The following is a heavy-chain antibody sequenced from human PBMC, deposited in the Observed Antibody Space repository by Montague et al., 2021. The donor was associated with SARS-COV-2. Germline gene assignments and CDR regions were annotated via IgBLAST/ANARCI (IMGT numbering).Heavy chain of an antibody. Sequence: SETLSLTCAVYGGSFSGYYWSWICQPPGKGLEWIGEINHSGSTNYNPSLKSRVTTSVDTSKNQFSLKLSSVTAADTAVYYCARGMRRPYYYYYGMDVWGQGTTVTVSS. J-gene: IGHJ6*02. CDR1: GGSFSGYY. CDR3: ARGMRRPYYYYYGMDV. CDR2: INHSGST. V-gene: IGHV4-34*01.